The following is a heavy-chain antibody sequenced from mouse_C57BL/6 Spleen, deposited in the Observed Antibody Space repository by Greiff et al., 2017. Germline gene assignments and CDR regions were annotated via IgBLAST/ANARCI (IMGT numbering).Heavy chain of an antibody. CDR3: AIPLTTVVQD. V-gene: IGHV1-81*01. CDR1: GYTFTSYG. J-gene: IGHJ2*01. Sequence: VQLVESGAELARPGASVKLSCKASGYTFTSYGIRWVKQRTGKGLAWIGEIYPRSGDTYYNEKFKGKATLPADKSSSTAYMERRSLTSEDSAVYFCAIPLTTVVQDWGQGTTLTVSS. D-gene: IGHD1-1*01. CDR2: IYPRSGDT.